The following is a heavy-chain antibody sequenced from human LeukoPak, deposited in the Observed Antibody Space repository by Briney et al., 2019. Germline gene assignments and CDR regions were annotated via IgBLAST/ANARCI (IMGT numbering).Heavy chain of an antibody. CDR2: IKEDGSEE. Sequence: GGSLRLSCAASGFTFSNYWMSWVRQAPGKGLEWVANIKEDGSEEYYVDSVKGRFTTYRDNARNSLYLQMSSLRVEDTAVYHCARGPPRGIAATDASDWGPGTVVTVSS. D-gene: IGHD2-15*01. J-gene: IGHJ4*02. CDR3: ARGPPRGIAATDASD. CDR1: GFTFSNYW. V-gene: IGHV3-7*01.